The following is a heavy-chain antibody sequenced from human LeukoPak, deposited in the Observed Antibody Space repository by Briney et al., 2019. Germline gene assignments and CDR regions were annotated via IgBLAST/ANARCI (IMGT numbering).Heavy chain of an antibody. CDR3: ARGLQYYYDSSGYYFDY. Sequence: PGGSLRLSCAASGFXFNSYSIHWVRQAPGKGLEWVAVISYDGSNKHYGDSVKGPFTISRDNSKNTLYLELSSLRADDTAVFYCARGLQYYYDSSGYYFDYWGQGTLVTVSS. D-gene: IGHD3-22*01. V-gene: IGHV3-30-3*01. J-gene: IGHJ4*02. CDR2: ISYDGSNK. CDR1: GFXFNSYS.